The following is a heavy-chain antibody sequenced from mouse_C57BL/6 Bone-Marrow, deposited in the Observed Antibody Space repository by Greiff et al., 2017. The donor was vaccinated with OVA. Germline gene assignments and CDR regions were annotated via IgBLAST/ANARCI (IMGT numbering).Heavy chain of an antibody. CDR1: GYTFTDHY. J-gene: IGHJ2*01. V-gene: IGHV1-76*01. CDR3: ARDDGYFFEY. Sequence: QVQLKQSGAEVVRPGASVKLSCKASGYTFTDHYINWVQQRPGQGLAWIARIYPGSGNTYYYEQFNGQATLTAEKSSNIAYMQLSSLKSEDSAVYVCARDDGYFFEYWGQGTTLTVSS. CDR2: IYPGSGNT. D-gene: IGHD2-3*01.